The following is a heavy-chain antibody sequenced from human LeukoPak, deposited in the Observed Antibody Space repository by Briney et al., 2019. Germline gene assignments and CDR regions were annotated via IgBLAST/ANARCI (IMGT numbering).Heavy chain of an antibody. D-gene: IGHD6-19*01. CDR3: AKYSASSGLGY. J-gene: IGHJ4*02. CDR1: GFTVSSNY. V-gene: IGHV3-53*01. CDR2: IYSGGST. Sequence: GGSLRLSCAASGFTVSSNYMSWVRQPPGKGLEWVAVIYSGGSTYYADSVKGRFTISRDNSKNKLYLQMNSLRAEDTAVYYCAKYSASSGLGYWGQGTLVTVSS.